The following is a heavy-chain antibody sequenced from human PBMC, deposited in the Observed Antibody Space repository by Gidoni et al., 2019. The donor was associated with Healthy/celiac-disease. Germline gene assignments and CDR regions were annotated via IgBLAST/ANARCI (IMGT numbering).Heavy chain of an antibody. CDR1: GGSISSYY. CDR3: ARKAPEYSSGWYYFDY. CDR2: IYYSGST. Sequence: QVQLQESGPGLVKHSETLSLTCTVSGGSISSYYWSWIRQPPGKGLEWIGYIYYSGSTNYNPSLKSRVTISVDTSKNQFSLKLSSVTAADTAVYYCARKAPEYSSGWYYFDYWGQGTLVTVSS. D-gene: IGHD6-19*01. V-gene: IGHV4-59*01. J-gene: IGHJ4*02.